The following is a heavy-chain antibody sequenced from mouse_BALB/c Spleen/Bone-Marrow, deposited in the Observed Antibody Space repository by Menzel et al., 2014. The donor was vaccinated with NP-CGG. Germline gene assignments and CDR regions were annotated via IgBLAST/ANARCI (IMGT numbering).Heavy chain of an antibody. V-gene: IGHV1-14*01. D-gene: IGHD2-1*01. CDR1: GYTFTSYL. Sequence: VQLQQSGPELVKPGASVKMSCKASGYTFTSYLMHWVKRKPGQGLEWIGYINPYNDGTKYNEKFKGKATLTSDKSSSTAYMELSSLTSEDSAVYYCARGGNYWYFDVRGAGTTVTVSS. J-gene: IGHJ1*01. CDR2: INPYNDGT. CDR3: ARGGNYWYFDV.